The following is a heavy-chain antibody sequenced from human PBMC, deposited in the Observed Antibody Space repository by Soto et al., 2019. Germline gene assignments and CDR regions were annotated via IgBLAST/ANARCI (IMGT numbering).Heavy chain of an antibody. CDR3: AKGGGCISTSCYVYYYYGMDV. V-gene: IGHV3-30*18. J-gene: IGHJ6*02. D-gene: IGHD2-2*01. CDR2: ISYDGSNK. Sequence: GGSLRLSCAASGFTFSSYGMHWVRQAPGKGLEWVAVISYDGSNKYYADSVKGRFTISRDNSKNTLYLQMNSLRAEDTAVYYCAKGGGCISTSCYVYYYYGMDVWGQGTTVTVS. CDR1: GFTFSSYG.